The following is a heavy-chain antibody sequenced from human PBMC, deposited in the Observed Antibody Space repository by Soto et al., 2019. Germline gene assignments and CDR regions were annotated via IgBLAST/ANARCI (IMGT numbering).Heavy chain of an antibody. CDR3: ARDRGNGSGSYNY. V-gene: IGHV4-59*01. J-gene: IGHJ4*02. D-gene: IGHD3-10*01. CDR2: IYYSGST. Sequence: QVQLQESGPGLVKPSETLSLTCTVSGGSISSYYWSWIRQPPGKGLEWIGYIYYSGSTNYNPSLKSRVPISLDTSKNQFSLKLSSVTAAATAVYYCARDRGNGSGSYNYGGPGTLVTVSS. CDR1: GGSISSYY.